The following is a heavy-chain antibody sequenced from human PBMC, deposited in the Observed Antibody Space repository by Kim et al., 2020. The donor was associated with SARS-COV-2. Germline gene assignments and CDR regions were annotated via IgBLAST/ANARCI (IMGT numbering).Heavy chain of an antibody. D-gene: IGHD6-25*01. Sequence: GGSLRLSCAASGFTFRSYWMTWVRQAPGKGLEWVANIKQDGTAKYYVDSVKGRFTISRDNAKNSVFLQMDSLRAEDTAVYYCARGGNGWEEYWGQGTLVTVSS. CDR3: ARGGNGWEEY. J-gene: IGHJ4*02. CDR1: GFTFRSYW. CDR2: IKQDGTAK. V-gene: IGHV3-7*03.